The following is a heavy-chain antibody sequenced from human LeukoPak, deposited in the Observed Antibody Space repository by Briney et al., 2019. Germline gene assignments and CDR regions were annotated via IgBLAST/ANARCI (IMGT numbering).Heavy chain of an antibody. CDR2: IYTSGST. J-gene: IGHJ2*01. V-gene: IGHV4-4*07. Sequence: SETLSLTCTVPGGSISSYYWSWIRQPAGKGLEWIGRIYTSGSTNYNPSLKSRVTMSADTSKNQFSLKLSSVTAADTAVYYCARVTTEFVWYFDLWGRGTLVTVSS. D-gene: IGHD4-17*01. CDR1: GGSISSYY. CDR3: ARVTTEFVWYFDL.